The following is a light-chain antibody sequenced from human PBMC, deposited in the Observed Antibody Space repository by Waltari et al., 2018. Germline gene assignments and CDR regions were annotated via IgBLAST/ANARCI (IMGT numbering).Light chain of an antibody. CDR2: EAT. Sequence: DIQMTQSPSTLSASVGDRVTITCRASQSIGSWLAWYQQKPGKAPKLLIYEATSLESGVPSRFSASGSGTELTLTISSLQPDDFATYYCQRYNSYPITFGPGTKVDI. CDR3: QRYNSYPIT. J-gene: IGKJ3*01. CDR1: QSIGSW. V-gene: IGKV1-5*03.